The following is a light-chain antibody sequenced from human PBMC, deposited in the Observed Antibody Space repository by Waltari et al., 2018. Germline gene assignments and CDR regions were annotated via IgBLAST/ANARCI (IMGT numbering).Light chain of an antibody. CDR1: SSDVGAYNI. J-gene: IGLJ2*01. CDR3: SSDGSSRNVI. CDR2: EVT. V-gene: IGLV2-14*01. Sequence: QSALTQPASVSGSPGQSITISCTGTSSDVGAYNIVSWYQQHPGKAPKLMIYEVTHRPSGVSYRFSGSKSGNTASLTISGLQTEDEADYYCSSDGSSRNVIFGGGTKLTVL.